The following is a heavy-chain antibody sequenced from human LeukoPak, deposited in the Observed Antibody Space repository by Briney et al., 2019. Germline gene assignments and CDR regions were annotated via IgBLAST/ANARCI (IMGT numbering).Heavy chain of an antibody. D-gene: IGHD6-19*01. CDR2: ISGSGGST. V-gene: IGHV3-23*01. CDR1: GFTVSSNY. CDR3: AKGRVASSGWYLLFDY. J-gene: IGHJ4*02. Sequence: GGSLRLSCAASGFTVSSNYMSWVRQAPGKGLEWVSAISGSGGSTYYADSVKGRFTISRDNSKNTLYLQMNSLRAEDTAVYYCAKGRVASSGWYLLFDYWGQGTLVTVSS.